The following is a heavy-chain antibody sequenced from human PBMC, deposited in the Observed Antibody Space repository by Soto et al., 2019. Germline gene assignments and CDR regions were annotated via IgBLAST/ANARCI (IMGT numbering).Heavy chain of an antibody. CDR2: INHSGST. CDR1: GGSFSGYY. CDR3: ARGNGMLLWFGEPRHYFDY. D-gene: IGHD3-10*01. J-gene: IGHJ4*02. V-gene: IGHV4-34*01. Sequence: SETLSLTCAVYGGSFSGYYWSWIRQPPGKGLEWIGEINHSGSTNYNPSLKSRVTISVDTSKNQFSLKLSSVTAADTAVYYCARGNGMLLWFGEPRHYFDYWGQGTLVTVSS.